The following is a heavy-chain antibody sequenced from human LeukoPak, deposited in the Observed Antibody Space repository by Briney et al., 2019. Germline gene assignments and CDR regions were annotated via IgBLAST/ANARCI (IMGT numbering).Heavy chain of an antibody. CDR3: TSRTYSSSPFDP. CDR2: ISGSGGST. Sequence: GGSLRLSCTASGFTFSSYAMSWVRQAPGKGLEWVSGISGSGGSTYYADSVKGRFTISRDNAKNSLYLQMNSLRAEDTAVYYCTSRTYSSSPFDPWGQGTLVTVSP. CDR1: GFTFSSYA. J-gene: IGHJ5*02. D-gene: IGHD6-13*01. V-gene: IGHV3-23*01.